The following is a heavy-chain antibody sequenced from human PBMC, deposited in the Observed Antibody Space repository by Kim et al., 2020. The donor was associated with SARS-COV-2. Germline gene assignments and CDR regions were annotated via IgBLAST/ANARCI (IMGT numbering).Heavy chain of an antibody. J-gene: IGHJ5*02. V-gene: IGHV6-1*01. CDR1: GDSVSSDSGA. Sequence: SQTLSLTCAISGDSVSSDSGAWDWIRQSPSRGLEWLGRTYYMSKWRFDYALSVKSRMTINLDTAKNQFSLQLNSVTPEVTAVYYCARSPKHIVVVTAIGWFDTWGQGTLVTVSS. CDR2: TYYMSKWRF. D-gene: IGHD2-21*02. CDR3: ARSPKHIVVVTAIGWFDT.